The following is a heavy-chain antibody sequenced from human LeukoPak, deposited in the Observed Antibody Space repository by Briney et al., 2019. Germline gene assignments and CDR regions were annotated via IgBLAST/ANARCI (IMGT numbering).Heavy chain of an antibody. CDR2: FDPEDDET. J-gene: IGHJ4*02. Sequence: ASVKVSCKVSGYTLSEFSMHWVRQTPGKGLEWMGGFDPEDDETTYAQKFQGRVTMTEDTSTDTAYMELSSLRSEDTAVYYCATSGSSGWYSRGSDYWGQGTLVTVSS. D-gene: IGHD6-19*01. CDR1: GYTLSEFS. CDR3: ATSGSSGWYSRGSDY. V-gene: IGHV1-24*01.